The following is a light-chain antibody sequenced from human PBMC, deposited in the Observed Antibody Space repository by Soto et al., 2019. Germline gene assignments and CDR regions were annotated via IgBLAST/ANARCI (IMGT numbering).Light chain of an antibody. Sequence: EIVMTQSPATLSVSPGERATLSCRASQSVSSNLAWYQQKPGQAPRLLIHGASTRATGIPARFSGSGSGTEFTVTISSLLSEDFAVYFFRQYNNCPLTFGGGTKVEIK. V-gene: IGKV3-15*01. J-gene: IGKJ4*01. CDR2: GAS. CDR3: RQYNNCPLT. CDR1: QSVSSN.